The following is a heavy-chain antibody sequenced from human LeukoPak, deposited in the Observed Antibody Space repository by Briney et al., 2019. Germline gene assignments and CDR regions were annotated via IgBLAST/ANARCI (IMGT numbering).Heavy chain of an antibody. J-gene: IGHJ4*02. CDR1: GFTFSSYA. Sequence: PGGSLRLSCAASGFTFSSYAMSWVRQAPGKGLDWVSAISGSGGSTYYADSVKGRFTISRDNSKNTLYLQMNSLRAEDTAVYYCAKDRGYCSGGSCYYFDYWGQGTLVTVSS. CDR2: ISGSGGST. D-gene: IGHD2-15*01. V-gene: IGHV3-23*01. CDR3: AKDRGYCSGGSCYYFDY.